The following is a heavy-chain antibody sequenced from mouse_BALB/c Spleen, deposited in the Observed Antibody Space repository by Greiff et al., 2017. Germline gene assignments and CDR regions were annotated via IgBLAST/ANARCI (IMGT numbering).Heavy chain of an antibody. J-gene: IGHJ4*01. CDR3: ARSRGNYGAMDY. CDR2: INPSTGYT. Sequence: VQLVESGAELAKPGASVKMSCKASGYTFTSYWMHWVKQRPGQGLEWIGYINPSTGYTEYNQKFKDKATLTADKSSSTAYMQLSSLTSEDSAVYYCARSRGNYGAMDYWGQGTSVTVSS. D-gene: IGHD2-1*01. V-gene: IGHV1-7*01. CDR1: GYTFTSYW.